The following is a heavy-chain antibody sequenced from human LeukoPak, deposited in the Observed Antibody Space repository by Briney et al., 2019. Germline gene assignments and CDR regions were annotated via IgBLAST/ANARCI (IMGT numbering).Heavy chain of an antibody. J-gene: IGHJ4*02. CDR1: GYTFTSYA. D-gene: IGHD2-15*01. CDR3: ASSYCSGGHCYPQQTVYYFDF. V-gene: IGHV7-4-1*02. Sequence: ASVKVSCKASGYTFTSYAMNWVRRAPGQGLEWMGWINTNTGNPTYAQGFTGRFVFSLDTPVSTAYLQISSLKAEDTAVYYCASSYCSGGHCYPQQTVYYFDFWGQGTLVTVSS. CDR2: INTNTGNP.